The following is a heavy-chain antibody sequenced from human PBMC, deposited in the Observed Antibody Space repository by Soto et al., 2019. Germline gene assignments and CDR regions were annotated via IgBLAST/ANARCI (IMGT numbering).Heavy chain of an antibody. Sequence: GGSLRLSCAASGFTFSSYSMNWVRQAPGKGLEWVSSISSSSSYIYYADSVKGRFTISRDNAKNSLYLQMNSLRAEDTAVYYCATNDYGDSREIYSWGQGTLVPVSS. CDR2: ISSSSSYI. J-gene: IGHJ4*02. V-gene: IGHV3-21*01. CDR1: GFTFSSYS. D-gene: IGHD4-17*01. CDR3: ATNDYGDSREIYS.